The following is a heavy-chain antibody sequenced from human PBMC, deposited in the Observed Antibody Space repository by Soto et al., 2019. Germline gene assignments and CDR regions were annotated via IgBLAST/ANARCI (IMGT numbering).Heavy chain of an antibody. CDR2: ITGSGGNT. CDR3: AKVRGYTYGDFDY. Sequence: GGSLRLSCAASGFTFSSYAMGWVRQAPLKGLEWVSGITGSGGNTYYVDSVEGRFTTSRDNSKNTLDLQMYSLRAEDTAIYYCAKVRGYTYGDFDYWGQGXLVTVSS. J-gene: IGHJ4*02. D-gene: IGHD5-18*01. CDR1: GFTFSSYA. V-gene: IGHV3-23*01.